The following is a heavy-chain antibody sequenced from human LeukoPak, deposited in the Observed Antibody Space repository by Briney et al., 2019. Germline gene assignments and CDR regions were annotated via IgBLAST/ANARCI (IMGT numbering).Heavy chain of an antibody. CDR2: IYTSGST. D-gene: IGHD3-3*01. V-gene: IGHV4-4*07. CDR3: ARGDFWSGYYSDN. J-gene: IGHJ4*02. Sequence: PGGSLRLSCAASGFTFSSYAMSWIRQPAGKGLEWIGRIYTSGSTKYNPSLKSRVTISVDTSKSQITLKLSSVTAADTAVYYCARGDFWSGYYSDNWGQGTLVTVSS. CDR1: GFTFSSYA.